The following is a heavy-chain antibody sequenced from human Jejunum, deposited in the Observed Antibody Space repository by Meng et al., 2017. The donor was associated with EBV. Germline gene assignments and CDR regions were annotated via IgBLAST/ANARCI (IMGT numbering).Heavy chain of an antibody. CDR3: AHFYDSSGYTDS. CDR1: GFSLSTIGGG. CDR2: IYWDDDQ. V-gene: IGHV2-5*02. J-gene: IGHJ5*01. Sequence: TLKESGPTLVKPTQTLTLTCTFSGFSLSTIGGGVSWIRQPPGKALEWLALIYWDDDQRFSPSLRSRLTITKDTSKNQVVLTMTNMDPADTGTYFCAHFYDSSGYTDSWGQGTLVTVSS. D-gene: IGHD3-22*01.